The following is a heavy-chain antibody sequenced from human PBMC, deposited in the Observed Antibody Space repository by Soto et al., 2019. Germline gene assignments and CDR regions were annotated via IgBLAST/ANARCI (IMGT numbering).Heavy chain of an antibody. Sequence: GESLKISCKGSGYNFAGYWIAWVRQMPGKGLELMGIIYPSDSDTRYRPSFHGQVTISADKSISSVYLQWSSLRASDTAMYYCARGGVSTRTFDYWGQGTRVTVSS. D-gene: IGHD3-3*01. J-gene: IGHJ4*02. CDR3: ARGGVSTRTFDY. CDR2: IYPSDSDT. CDR1: GYNFAGYW. V-gene: IGHV5-51*01.